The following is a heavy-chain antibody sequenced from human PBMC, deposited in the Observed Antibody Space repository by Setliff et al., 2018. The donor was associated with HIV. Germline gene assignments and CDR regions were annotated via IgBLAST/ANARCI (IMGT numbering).Heavy chain of an antibody. CDR3: ARDRGQWLIDY. Sequence: SETLSLTCTVSGGSISSSSYYWGWIRQPPGRGLEWIGSMYYSGSTYYNPSLKSRVTISVDTSKKQFSLKLRSVTAADTAVYYCARDRGQWLIDYWGQGTPVTVSS. J-gene: IGHJ4*02. CDR2: MYYSGST. D-gene: IGHD6-19*01. V-gene: IGHV4-39*02. CDR1: GGSISSSSYY.